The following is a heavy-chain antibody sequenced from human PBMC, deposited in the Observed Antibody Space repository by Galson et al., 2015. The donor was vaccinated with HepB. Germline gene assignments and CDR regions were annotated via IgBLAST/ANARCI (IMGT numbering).Heavy chain of an antibody. CDR3: ARVTAYYDILTGYSPGAFDI. CDR1: GFTVSSNY. J-gene: IGHJ3*02. Sequence: SLRLSCAASGFTVSSNYMSWVRQAPGKGLEWVSVIYSGGSTYYADSVKGRFTTSRDNSKNTLYLQMNSLRAEDTAVYYCARVTAYYDILTGYSPGAFDIWGQGTMVTVSS. CDR2: IYSGGST. V-gene: IGHV3-53*01. D-gene: IGHD3-9*01.